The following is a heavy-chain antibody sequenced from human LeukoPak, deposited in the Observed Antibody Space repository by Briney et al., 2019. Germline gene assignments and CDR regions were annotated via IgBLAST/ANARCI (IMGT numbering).Heavy chain of an antibody. Sequence: GGSLRLSCAASGFTFSSYSMNWVRQAPGKGLEWVSYIGSSGSTIHYADSVRGRFTISRDNAKNSLYLQMDSLRADDTAVYYCARNKGSPLCSGGNCPIDYWGQGTLVTVSS. CDR3: ARNKGSPLCSGGNCPIDY. V-gene: IGHV3-48*01. D-gene: IGHD2-15*01. CDR1: GFTFSSYS. CDR2: IGSSGSTI. J-gene: IGHJ4*02.